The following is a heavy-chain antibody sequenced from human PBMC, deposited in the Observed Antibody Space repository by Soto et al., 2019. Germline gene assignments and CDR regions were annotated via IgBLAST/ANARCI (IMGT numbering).Heavy chain of an antibody. CDR3: AKDSWAIFGVPAGEYYAMDV. CDR1: GFTFENYA. CDR2: ISGSGGTT. V-gene: IGHV3-23*01. J-gene: IGHJ6*02. D-gene: IGHD3-3*01. Sequence: LRLSCVASGFTFENYAMGWVRQAPGKGLEWVSAISGSGGTTYYSDSVKGRFTISRDNSKNTVYLQMNDLRVEDAAEYFCAKDSWAIFGVPAGEYYAMDVWGQGTTVTVSS.